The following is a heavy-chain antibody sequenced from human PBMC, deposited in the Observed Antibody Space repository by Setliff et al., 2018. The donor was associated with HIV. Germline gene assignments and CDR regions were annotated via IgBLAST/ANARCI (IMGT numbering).Heavy chain of an antibody. V-gene: IGHV1-18*01. CDR3: ARARLQGIVTAVGPRDNCLDP. J-gene: IGHJ5*02. CDR1: GYSSINYG. CDR2: ISAYNGNT. D-gene: IGHD1-26*01. Sequence: ASVKVTCKASGYSSINYGISWVRQAPGQGLEWMGWISAYNGNTDYATRLLGRVTMTTNTTTGTAYMELRSLSSDDTAVYYCARARLQGIVTAVGPRDNCLDPWGQGTRVTVSS.